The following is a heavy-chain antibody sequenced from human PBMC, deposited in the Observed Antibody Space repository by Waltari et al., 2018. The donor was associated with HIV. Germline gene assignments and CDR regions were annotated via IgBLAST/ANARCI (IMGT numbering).Heavy chain of an antibody. D-gene: IGHD6-6*01. V-gene: IGHV4-39*01. Sequence: QLQLQESGPRLVKPSETLSLTCTVPGGSISSSSYYWGWIRPPPGQGLVWIGNTYYSGSTYYNPSLKSRVTISVDTSKNQFSLKLNSVTAADTAVYYCARTVYPVYSSSPYFDYWGQGTLVTVSS. CDR1: GGSISSSSYY. CDR3: ARTVYPVYSSSPYFDY. J-gene: IGHJ4*02. CDR2: TYYSGST.